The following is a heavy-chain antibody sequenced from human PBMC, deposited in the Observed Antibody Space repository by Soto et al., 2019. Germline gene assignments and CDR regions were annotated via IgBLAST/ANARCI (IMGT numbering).Heavy chain of an antibody. J-gene: IGHJ4*02. CDR3: AKDRHYGSGTYSDSYLDY. D-gene: IGHD3-10*01. CDR1: GFTFNSYA. V-gene: IGHV3-23*01. CDR2: ISGSGGTT. Sequence: EVQLLESGGGLVQPGGSLRLSCGGSGFTFNSYAMTWVRQAPGKGLEWVSAISGSGGTTYYANSVKGRFTISRDQSKATLYLQMNRLRAEDTAIYYCAKDRHYGSGTYSDSYLDYWGQGTLVTVSS.